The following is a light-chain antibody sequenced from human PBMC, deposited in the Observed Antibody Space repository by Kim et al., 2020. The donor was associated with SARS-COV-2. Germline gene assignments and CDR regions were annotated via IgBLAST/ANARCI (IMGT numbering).Light chain of an antibody. CDR1: KSVSSHY. J-gene: IGKJ2*01. CDR3: QQYSTSPYT. Sequence: LSAGERAPPSSTASKSVSSHYLAWYQQKADQAPRLLIYGASSGATSIPDRSSGRGSGTDFTLTISRLEPEDFAVYHYQQYSTSPYTFGQGTKLEI. CDR2: GAS. V-gene: IGKV3-20*01.